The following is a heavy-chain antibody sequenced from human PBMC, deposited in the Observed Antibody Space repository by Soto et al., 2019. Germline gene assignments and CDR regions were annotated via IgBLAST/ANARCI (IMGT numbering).Heavy chain of an antibody. J-gene: IGHJ5*02. D-gene: IGHD6-13*01. CDR2: FDPEDGET. CDR1: GYSLSVLA. CDR3: ATVSGTDSWDNWFDP. V-gene: IGHV1-24*01. Sequence: GASAKISCKLSGYSLSVLAIPWVRQAPGKGLEWMGGFDPEDGETIYAQKFQGGVTMTEDTSTDTAYMELSSLRSEDTAVYYCATVSGTDSWDNWFDPWGQGTLVTSPQ.